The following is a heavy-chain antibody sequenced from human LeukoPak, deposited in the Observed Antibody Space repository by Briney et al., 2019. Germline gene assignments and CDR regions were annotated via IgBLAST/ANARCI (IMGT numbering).Heavy chain of an antibody. CDR3: ARDGRYYDSRGYYYHDVFDI. CDR1: GFTFSSYS. V-gene: IGHV4-59*01. CDR2: IYYSGST. Sequence: GSLRLSCAASGFTFSSYSMNWIRQPPGKGLEWIGYIYYSGSTDYNPSLKSRVTISVDTSKNQFSLKLSSVTAADTAVYYCARDGRYYDSRGYYYHDVFDIWGQGTMVTVSS. J-gene: IGHJ3*02. D-gene: IGHD3-22*01.